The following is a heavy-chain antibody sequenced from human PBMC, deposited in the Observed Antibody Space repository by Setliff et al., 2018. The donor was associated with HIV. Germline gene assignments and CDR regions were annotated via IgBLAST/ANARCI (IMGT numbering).Heavy chain of an antibody. Sequence: SETLSLTCTVSGGSVSSSSSYWGWIRQPPGKGLEWIGNVCYSRSSYYNPSLKSQVTISVDTSKNQFSLKLSSVTAADTAVYDCARHGVDDTSANYFRFGVHDHWGQGTLVTVSS. J-gene: IGHJ4*02. D-gene: IGHD3-22*01. CDR3: ARHGVDDTSANYFRFGVHDH. V-gene: IGHV4-39*01. CDR2: VCYSRSS. CDR1: GGSVSSSSSY.